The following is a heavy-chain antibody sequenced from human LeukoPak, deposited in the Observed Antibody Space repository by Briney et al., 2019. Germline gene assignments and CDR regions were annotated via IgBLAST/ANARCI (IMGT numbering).Heavy chain of an antibody. CDR2: ISSSGSTI. J-gene: IGHJ6*02. V-gene: IGHV3-11*01. CDR1: GFTFSDYY. Sequence: GGSLSLSCAASGFTFSDYYMSWIRQAPGKGLEWVSYISSSGSTIYYADSVKGRFTISRDNAKNSLYLQMNSLRAEDTAVYYCARSRITIFGVVKGANMDVWGQGTTVTVSS. CDR3: ARSRITIFGVVKGANMDV. D-gene: IGHD3-3*01.